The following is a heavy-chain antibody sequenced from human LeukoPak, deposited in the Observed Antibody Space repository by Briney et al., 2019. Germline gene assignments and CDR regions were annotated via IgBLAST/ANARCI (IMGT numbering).Heavy chain of an antibody. CDR3: ARSGSTYYYGMGV. Sequence: PGRSLRLSCAASGLTFSSYGMHWVRQAPGKGLEWVAVIWYDGSNKYYADSVKGRFTISRDNSKNTLYLQMNSLRAEDTAVYYCARSGSTYYYGMGVWGQGTTVTVSS. CDR1: GLTFSSYG. V-gene: IGHV3-33*01. D-gene: IGHD3-10*01. CDR2: IWYDGSNK. J-gene: IGHJ6*02.